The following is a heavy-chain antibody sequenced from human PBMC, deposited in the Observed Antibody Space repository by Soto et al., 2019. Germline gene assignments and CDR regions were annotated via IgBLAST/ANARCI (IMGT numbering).Heavy chain of an antibody. CDR3: ARGCSSTSCLFDY. V-gene: IGHV4-59*01. D-gene: IGHD2-2*01. CDR1: GGSISSYY. Sequence: PSETLSLPCTVSGGSISSYYWSWIRQPPGKGLEWIGYIYYSGSTNYNPSLKSRVTISVDTSKNQFSLKLSSVTAADTAVYYCARGCSSTSCLFDYWGQGTLVTVSS. J-gene: IGHJ4*02. CDR2: IYYSGST.